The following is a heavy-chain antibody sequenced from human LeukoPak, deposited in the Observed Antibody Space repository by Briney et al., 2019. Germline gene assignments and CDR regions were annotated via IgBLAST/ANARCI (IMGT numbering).Heavy chain of an antibody. V-gene: IGHV4-4*02. Sequence: PSETLSLTCAVSGGSISSNNWWNWVRQPPGKGLEWIGEIFHSGSTNYSPSLTSRATISVDKSKNQFSLKLTSVTAADSAVYYCARGGGYYFDYWGQGTLVTVSS. D-gene: IGHD3-16*01. CDR3: ARGGGYYFDY. CDR1: GGSISSNNW. J-gene: IGHJ4*02. CDR2: IFHSGST.